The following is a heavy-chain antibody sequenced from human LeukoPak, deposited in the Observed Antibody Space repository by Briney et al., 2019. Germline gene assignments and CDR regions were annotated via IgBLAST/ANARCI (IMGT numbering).Heavy chain of an antibody. V-gene: IGHV1-2*02. J-gene: IGHJ4*02. D-gene: IGHD2-15*01. CDR3: ARDRWWRRPPFDY. Sequence: ASVTVSCKASGYTFTGYYMHWVRQAPGQGLEWMGWINPNSGGTNYAQKFQGRVTMTRDTSISTAYMELSRLRSDDTAVYYCARDRWWRRPPFDYWGRGTLVTVSS. CDR2: INPNSGGT. CDR1: GYTFTGYY.